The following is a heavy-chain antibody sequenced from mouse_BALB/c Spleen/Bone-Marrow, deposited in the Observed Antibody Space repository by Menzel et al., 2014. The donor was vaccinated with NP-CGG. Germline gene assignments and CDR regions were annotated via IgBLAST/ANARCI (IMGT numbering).Heavy chain of an antibody. CDR1: GYTFTSYW. J-gene: IGHJ3*01. CDR2: IYPGNSDT. V-gene: IGHV1-5*01. D-gene: IGHD2-4*01. Sequence: DVKLVESGTVLARPGASVKMSCKASGYTFTSYWMHWVKQRPGQGLEWIGTIYPGNSDTSYNQKFKGKAKLTAVTSTSTAYMELSSLTNEDSAVYYCTRVITTGSAWFAYWGQGTLVTVS. CDR3: TRVITTGSAWFAY.